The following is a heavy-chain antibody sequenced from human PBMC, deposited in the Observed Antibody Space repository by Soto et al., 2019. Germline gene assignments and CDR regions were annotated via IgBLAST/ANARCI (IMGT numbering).Heavy chain of an antibody. CDR3: ATATFQVPFDP. CDR2: INHSGST. CDR1: GGSFSAYY. Sequence: PSETLSLTCAVYGGSFSAYYWTWIRQPPGTGLEWIGEINHSGSTNYNPSLKSRVTISVDTSKNQFSLKLSSVTAADTAVYYCATATFQVPFDPWGQGTLVTVSS. J-gene: IGHJ5*02. V-gene: IGHV4-34*01.